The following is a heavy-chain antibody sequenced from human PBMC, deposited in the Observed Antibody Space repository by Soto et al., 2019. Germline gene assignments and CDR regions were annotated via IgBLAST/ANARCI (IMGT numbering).Heavy chain of an antibody. CDR2: IYPGDSDT. CDR3: VSNLDRGGTLHTGFEF. CDR1: GYSFTSYW. D-gene: IGHD1-26*01. J-gene: IGHJ3*01. V-gene: IGHV5-51*01. Sequence: GESLKISCKGSGYSFTSYWIGWVRQMPGKGLEWMGIIYPGDSDTRYSPSFQGQVTISADKSISTAYLQWSSLKASDTAMYYCVSNLDRGGTLHTGFEFWGQGTMVAVSS.